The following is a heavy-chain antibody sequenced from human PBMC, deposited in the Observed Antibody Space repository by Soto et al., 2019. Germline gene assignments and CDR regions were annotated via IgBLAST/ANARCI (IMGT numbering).Heavy chain of an antibody. CDR1: GFTFDDYA. J-gene: IGHJ6*02. CDR3: AKAPSHCISTSCYQNYGMDV. V-gene: IGHV3-9*01. CDR2: ISWNSGSI. Sequence: EVQLVESGGGLVQPGRSLRLSCAASGFTFDDYAMHWVRQAPGKGLEWVSGISWNSGSIGYADSVKGRFTISRDNAKNSLYLQKNSLRAEDTALYYCAKAPSHCISTSCYQNYGMDVWGQGTTVTVSS. D-gene: IGHD2-2*01.